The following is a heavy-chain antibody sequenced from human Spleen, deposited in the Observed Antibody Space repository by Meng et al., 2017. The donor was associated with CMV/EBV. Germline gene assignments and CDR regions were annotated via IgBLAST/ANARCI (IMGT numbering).Heavy chain of an antibody. Sequence: SVKVSCQASGYNFKSYAINWVRQAPGQGLEWMGWISTYYGNTNYTQRFQGRITLTTDTSTSTAYMELRSLTSDDTAVYYCVRDMSRFWGQGTLVTVSS. CDR1: GYNFKSYA. D-gene: IGHD3-10*02. CDR3: VRDMSRF. J-gene: IGHJ4*02. CDR2: ISTYYGNT. V-gene: IGHV1-18*01.